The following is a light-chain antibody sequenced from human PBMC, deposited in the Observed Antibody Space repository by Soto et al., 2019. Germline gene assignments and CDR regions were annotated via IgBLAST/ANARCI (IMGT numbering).Light chain of an antibody. CDR3: MQALQLPA. CDR2: YAS. Sequence: DIVMTQSPLSLSVTPGEPASISCTSSQSLLQSTGANCLNWYLQKPGQSPQLLIYYASTRASGVRDRFNGRVSETDFTMRISRVEAEDVGVYSCMQALQLPAFGQGTKVEIK. CDR1: QSLLQSTGANC. J-gene: IGKJ1*01. V-gene: IGKV2-28*01.